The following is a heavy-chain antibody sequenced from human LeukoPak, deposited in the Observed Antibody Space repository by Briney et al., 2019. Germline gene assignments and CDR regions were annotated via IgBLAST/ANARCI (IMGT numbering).Heavy chain of an antibody. Sequence: GGSLRLSCAASGFTFSNAWMSWVRQAPGKGLEWVANIKKDGSEKYYVDSVKGRFTISRDNAKTSLYLQMNSLRAEDTAVYYCARDLSGVTGYTYGRGINYWGQGTLVTVSS. J-gene: IGHJ4*02. CDR1: GFTFSNAW. CDR2: IKKDGSEK. V-gene: IGHV3-7*01. CDR3: ARDLSGVTGYTYGRGINY. D-gene: IGHD5-18*01.